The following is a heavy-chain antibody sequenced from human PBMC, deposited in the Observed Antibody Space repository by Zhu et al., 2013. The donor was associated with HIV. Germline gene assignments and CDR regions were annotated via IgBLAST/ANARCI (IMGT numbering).Heavy chain of an antibody. CDR2: IIPIFGTA. J-gene: IGHJ6*02. D-gene: IGHD2-15*01. Sequence: QVQLVQSGAEVKKPGSSVKVSCKASGGTFSSYAISWVRQAPGQGLEWMGGIIPIFGTANYAQKFQGRVTITADESTSTAYMELSSLRSEDTAVYYCARAFRYCSGGSCYSMSMGPYYYYGMDVWAKGPRSPSP. CDR3: ARAFRYCSGGSCYSMSMGPYYYYGMDV. V-gene: IGHV1-69*01. CDR1: GGTFSSYA.